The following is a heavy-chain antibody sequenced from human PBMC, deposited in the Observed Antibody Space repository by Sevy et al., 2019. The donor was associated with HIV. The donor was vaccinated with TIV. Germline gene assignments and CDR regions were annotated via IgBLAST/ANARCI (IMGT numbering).Heavy chain of an antibody. V-gene: IGHV4-31*03. Sequence: SETLSLTCTVSGGSISSGGYYWSWIRQHPGKGLEWIGYIYYSGRTYYNPSLKSRVTISVDTSKNQVSLKLSSVTAADTAVYYCAGAGVVGYDSSGYYLDAFDIWGQGTMVTVSS. CDR1: GGSISSGGYY. J-gene: IGHJ3*02. D-gene: IGHD3-22*01. CDR2: IYYSGRT. CDR3: AGAGVVGYDSSGYYLDAFDI.